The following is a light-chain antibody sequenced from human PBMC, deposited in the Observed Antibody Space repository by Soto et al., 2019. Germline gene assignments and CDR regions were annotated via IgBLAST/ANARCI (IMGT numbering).Light chain of an antibody. J-gene: IGKJ1*01. CDR1: QTVSKNY. Sequence: EIVLTQSPGTLSLSPGERATLSCRASQTVSKNYLAWYQHKPGQPPRLLIYDASNRATGVPDRFSGSGSGTDFTLTISSLEPEDSAVYYCQQCATATLTFGQGTKVEIK. CDR2: DAS. CDR3: QQCATATLT. V-gene: IGKV3-20*01.